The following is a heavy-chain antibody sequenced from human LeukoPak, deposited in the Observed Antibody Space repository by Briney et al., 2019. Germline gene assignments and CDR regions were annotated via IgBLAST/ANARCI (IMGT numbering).Heavy chain of an antibody. CDR2: TSSSGSTT. Sequence: PGGSLRLSCAASGFTFSDYYMSWIRQAPGKGLEWVSYTSSSGSTTYYADSVKGRFTISRDNAKNSLYLQMNSLRAEDTAVYYCARDHDIVVVPAAPDYWGQGTLVTVSS. D-gene: IGHD2-2*01. J-gene: IGHJ4*02. V-gene: IGHV3-11*04. CDR1: GFTFSDYY. CDR3: ARDHDIVVVPAAPDY.